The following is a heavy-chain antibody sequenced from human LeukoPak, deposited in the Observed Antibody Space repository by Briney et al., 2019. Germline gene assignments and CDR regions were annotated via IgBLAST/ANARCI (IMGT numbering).Heavy chain of an antibody. CDR1: GFTFSSYG. D-gene: IGHD5-24*01. CDR3: PREQLHGSYFDY. J-gene: IGHJ4*02. CDR2: IWYDGSNK. V-gene: IGHV3-33*01. Sequence: GGSLRLSCAASGFTFSSYGMHWVRQAPGKGLEWVAVIWYDGSNKYYADSVKGRFTISRDNSKNTLYLQMNSLRAEDTAVYYCPREQLHGSYFDYWGQGTLVTVSS.